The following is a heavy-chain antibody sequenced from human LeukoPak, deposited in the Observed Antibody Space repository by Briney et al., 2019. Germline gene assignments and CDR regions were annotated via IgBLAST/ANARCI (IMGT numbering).Heavy chain of an antibody. D-gene: IGHD6-19*01. CDR3: ARGRTGSSGWYGYWFDP. Sequence: PSETLSLTCTVSGGSISSYYWSWIRQPPGKGLEWIGYIYYSGSTNYNPSLKSRVTISVDTSKNQFSLKLSSVTAADTAVYYCARGRTGSSGWYGYWFDPWGQGTLVTVSS. CDR2: IYYSGST. CDR1: GGSISSYY. V-gene: IGHV4-59*01. J-gene: IGHJ5*02.